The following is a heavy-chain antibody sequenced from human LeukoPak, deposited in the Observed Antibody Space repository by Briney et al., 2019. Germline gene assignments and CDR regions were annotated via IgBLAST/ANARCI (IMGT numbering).Heavy chain of an antibody. CDR3: ASLYKWWAAFDI. Sequence: SETLSLTCAVYGGSFSGYYWSWIRQPPGKGLEWIGEINHSGSTNYNPSLKSRVTISVDTSKNQFSLKLSSVTAADTAVYYCASLYKWWAAFDIWGQGTMVTVSS. CDR1: GGSFSGYY. V-gene: IGHV4-34*01. D-gene: IGHD1-20*01. J-gene: IGHJ3*02. CDR2: INHSGST.